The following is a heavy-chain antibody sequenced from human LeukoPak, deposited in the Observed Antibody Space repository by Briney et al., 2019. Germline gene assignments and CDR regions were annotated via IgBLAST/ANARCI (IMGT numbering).Heavy chain of an antibody. D-gene: IGHD4-17*01. V-gene: IGHV1-69*13. CDR1: GGTFSSYA. CDR2: IIPIFGTA. Sequence: SVKVSCKASGGTFSSYAISWVRQAPGQGLEWMGGIIPIFGTANYAQKFQGRVTITADESTSTAYMELGSLRSEDTAVYCCARGNYGDSRSTDDAFDIWGQGTMVTVSS. J-gene: IGHJ3*02. CDR3: ARGNYGDSRSTDDAFDI.